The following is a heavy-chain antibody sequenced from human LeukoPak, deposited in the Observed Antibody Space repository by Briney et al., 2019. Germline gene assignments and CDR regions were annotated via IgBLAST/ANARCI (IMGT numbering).Heavy chain of an antibody. V-gene: IGHV1-3*04. CDR2: INTGNGNT. CDR1: GYTFTSYT. D-gene: IGHD4-17*01. Sequence: ASVKVSCKASGYTFTSYTMHWVRQAPGQRLEWMGWINTGNGNTKYSQEFQGRVTMTRDTSISTAYMELSRLRSDDTAVYYCARAYGSYYYYYMDVWGKGTTVTISS. J-gene: IGHJ6*03. CDR3: ARAYGSYYYYYMDV.